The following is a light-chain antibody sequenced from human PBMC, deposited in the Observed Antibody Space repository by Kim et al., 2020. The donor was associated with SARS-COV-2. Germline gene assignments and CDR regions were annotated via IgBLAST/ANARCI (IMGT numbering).Light chain of an antibody. CDR1: KLGDKY. V-gene: IGLV3-1*01. CDR3: QAWDSSTVV. Sequence: YELTQPPSVSVSPGQTASITCSGDKLGDKYACWYQQKPGQSPVLVIYQDSKRPSGIPERFSGSNSGYTATLTISGTQAMDEADYYCQAWDSSTVVFGGGTKLTVL. J-gene: IGLJ2*01. CDR2: QDS.